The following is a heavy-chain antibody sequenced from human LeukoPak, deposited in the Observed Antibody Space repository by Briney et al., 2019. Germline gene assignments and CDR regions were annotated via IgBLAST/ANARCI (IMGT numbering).Heavy chain of an antibody. V-gene: IGHV3-23*01. CDR3: ARDPARDYDILTGYRTRYYFDY. D-gene: IGHD3-9*01. CDR1: GFTLSTYP. CDR2: MSGSGGST. J-gene: IGHJ4*02. Sequence: PGGSLRLSCAASGFTLSTYPMSWVRQAPGKGLEWVSGMSGSGGSTYYADFVKGRFTISRDNSKNTLYLQMNSLRAEDTAVYYCARDPARDYDILTGYRTRYYFDYWGQGTLVTVSS.